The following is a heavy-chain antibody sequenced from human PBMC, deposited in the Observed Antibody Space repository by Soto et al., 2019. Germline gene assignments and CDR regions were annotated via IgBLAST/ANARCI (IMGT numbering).Heavy chain of an antibody. D-gene: IGHD6-6*01. CDR3: ARHHKGSSSYYYYYYGMDV. J-gene: IGHJ6*02. CDR1: GFTFSSYW. V-gene: IGHV3-74*01. CDR2: INSDGSST. Sequence: PGGSLRLSCAASGFTFSSYWMHWVRQAPGKGLVWVSRINSDGSSTSYADSVKGRFTISRDNAKNTLYLQMNSLRAEDTAVYYCARHHKGSSSYYYYYYGMDVWGQGTTVTVSS.